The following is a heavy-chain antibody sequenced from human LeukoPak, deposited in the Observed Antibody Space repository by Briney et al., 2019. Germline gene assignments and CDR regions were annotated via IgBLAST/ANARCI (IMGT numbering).Heavy chain of an antibody. CDR1: EFTFTNYL. V-gene: IGHV3-48*01. J-gene: IGHJ4*02. D-gene: IGHD6-19*01. Sequence: PGGSLRLSCIASEFTFTNYLMNWVRQAPGKGLEWVSYISSSSSTIYYADSVKGRFTISRDNAKNSLYLQMNSLRAEDTAVYYCASFFFLYSSGVDYWGQGTLVTVSS. CDR3: ASFFFLYSSGVDY. CDR2: ISSSSSTI.